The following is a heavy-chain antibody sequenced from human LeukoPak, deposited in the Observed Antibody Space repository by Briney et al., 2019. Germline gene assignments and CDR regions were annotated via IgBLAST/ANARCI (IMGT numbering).Heavy chain of an antibody. CDR2: IYYSGST. CDR3: ARYYDILTGYYRVNWFDP. D-gene: IGHD3-9*01. J-gene: IGHJ5*02. CDR1: GGSISSYY. V-gene: IGHV4-59*01. Sequence: SETLSLTCTVSGGSISSYYWSWIRQPPGKGLEWIGYIYYSGSTNYNPSLKSRVTISVDTSKNQFSLKLSSVTAADTAVYYCARYYDILTGYYRVNWFDPWGQGTLVTVSS.